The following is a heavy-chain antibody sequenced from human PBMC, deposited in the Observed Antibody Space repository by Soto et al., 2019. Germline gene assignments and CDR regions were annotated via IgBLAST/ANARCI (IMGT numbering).Heavy chain of an antibody. D-gene: IGHD3-3*01. J-gene: IGHJ6*02. CDR3: ARDQGYYDFWSGLLSYYGMDV. V-gene: IGHV1-2*04. Sequence: GASVKVSCKASGYAFTGYYMHWVRQAPGQGLEWMGWINPNSGGTNYAQKFQGWVTMTRDTSISTAYMELSRLRPDDTAVYYCARDQGYYDFWSGLLSYYGMDVWGQGTTVTVSS. CDR1: GYAFTGYY. CDR2: INPNSGGT.